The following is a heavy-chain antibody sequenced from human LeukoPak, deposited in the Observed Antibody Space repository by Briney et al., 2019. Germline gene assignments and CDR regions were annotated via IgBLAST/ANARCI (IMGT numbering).Heavy chain of an antibody. Sequence: GGSLRLSCAASGFTFDDYAMRWVRHAPGKGLEWVSGISWNSGSIGYADSVKGRLTISRDNAKNSLYLQMNSLRAEDTALYYCAKDGERVAAGIWYFDYWGQGTLVTVSS. D-gene: IGHD6-13*01. CDR3: AKDGERVAAGIWYFDY. V-gene: IGHV3-9*01. CDR1: GFTFDDYA. J-gene: IGHJ4*02. CDR2: ISWNSGSI.